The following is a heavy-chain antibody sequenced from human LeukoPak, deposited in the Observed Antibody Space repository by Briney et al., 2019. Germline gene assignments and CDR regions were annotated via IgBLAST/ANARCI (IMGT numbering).Heavy chain of an antibody. CDR3: ARDPSSTSMFGYNWFDP. Sequence: GGSLRLSCAASGFTFSTYYMNWVRQAPGKGLEWVSSVSSNSTYIYYAESVKGRFTISRDNAKNSLYLQMNSLRAEDTAVYYCARDPSSTSMFGYNWFDPWGQGILVTVSS. CDR2: VSSNSTYI. CDR1: GFTFSTYY. V-gene: IGHV3-21*01. D-gene: IGHD3-10*02. J-gene: IGHJ5*02.